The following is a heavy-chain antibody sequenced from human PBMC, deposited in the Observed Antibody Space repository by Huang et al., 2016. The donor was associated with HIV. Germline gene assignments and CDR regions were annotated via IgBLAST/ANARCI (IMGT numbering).Heavy chain of an antibody. V-gene: IGHV4-34*01. Sequence: QVQLHQWGAGLLKPSETLSLTCAVYGGCFSGYYWSGIRQPPGKGLEWIGEITHSGSTNYNPTLTSRVTISEETSKSQFSLKLSSVTAADTAVYYCARAPHYGSGSYYYWGQGTLVTVSS. D-gene: IGHD3-10*01. CDR2: ITHSGST. CDR1: GGCFSGYY. CDR3: ARAPHYGSGSYYY. J-gene: IGHJ4*02.